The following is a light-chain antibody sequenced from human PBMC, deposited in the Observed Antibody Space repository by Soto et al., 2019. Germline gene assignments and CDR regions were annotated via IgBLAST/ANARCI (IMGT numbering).Light chain of an antibody. V-gene: IGKV3-11*01. CDR1: QSVSSY. CDR3: QQRSNWLLT. Sequence: EIVLTQSPATLSLSPGERATLSCRASQSVSSYLAWYKQKPGQAPRLLIYDASNRATGIPARFSSLEPEDFAVYYCQQRSNWLLTFGGGTKVEIK. CDR2: DAS. J-gene: IGKJ4*01.